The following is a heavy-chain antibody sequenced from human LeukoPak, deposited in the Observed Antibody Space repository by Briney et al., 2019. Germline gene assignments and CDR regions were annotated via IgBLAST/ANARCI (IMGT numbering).Heavy chain of an antibody. V-gene: IGHV4-59*01. J-gene: IGHJ5*02. CDR3: ARALMVRGVHLRGFDP. D-gene: IGHD3-10*01. CDR2: INYSGST. Sequence: SETLSLTCTVSGGSLTNYYWSWIRQPPGKGLEWIGYINYSGSTNYNPSLKSRVTISLDTSKNQFSLKLNSVTAADTAVYYCARALMVRGVHLRGFDPWGQGTLVTVSS. CDR1: GGSLTNYY.